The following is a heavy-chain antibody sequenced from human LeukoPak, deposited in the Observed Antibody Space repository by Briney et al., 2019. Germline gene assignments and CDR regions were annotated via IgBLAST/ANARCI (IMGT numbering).Heavy chain of an antibody. D-gene: IGHD6-19*01. Sequence: GASVKVSCKASGYTFTSYYMHWVRQAPGQGLEWMGWINPNSGGTNYVQKFQGWVTMTRDTPISTAYMELSRLRSEDTAVYYCARGYSSGGSGWFDPWGQGTLVTVSS. V-gene: IGHV1-2*04. CDR1: GYTFTSYY. J-gene: IGHJ5*02. CDR3: ARGYSSGGSGWFDP. CDR2: INPNSGGT.